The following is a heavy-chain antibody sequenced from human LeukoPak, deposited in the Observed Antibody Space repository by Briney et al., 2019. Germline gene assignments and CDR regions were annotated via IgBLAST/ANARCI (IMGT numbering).Heavy chain of an antibody. V-gene: IGHV4-4*07. CDR2: IYTSEST. CDR1: GGSISSNY. J-gene: IGHJ5*02. D-gene: IGHD3-22*01. Sequence: SETLSFTCTVSGGSISSNYWSWIRQPAGKGLEWIGRIYTSESTNYNPSLKSRVTISVDTSKNQFSLKLSSVTAADTAVYYCARGHYYDSSGYPNWFDPWGQGTLVTVSS. CDR3: ARGHYYDSSGYPNWFDP.